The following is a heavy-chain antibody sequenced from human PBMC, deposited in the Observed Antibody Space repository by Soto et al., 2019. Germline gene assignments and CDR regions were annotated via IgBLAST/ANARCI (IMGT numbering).Heavy chain of an antibody. CDR1: GYTFAAYY. CDR3: AKDEGGIFDS. J-gene: IGHJ4*01. CDR2: IFPNSVGST. Sequence: XSVKVACKTSGYTFAAYYLDWVRQAPGQGLEWMGFIFPNSVGSTTSAPQFEGRVTMTRDSSLSTAYLELSGLTSEDTGVYYCAKDEGGIFDSWGQGTLVTVSS. D-gene: IGHD3-16*01. V-gene: IGHV1-2*02.